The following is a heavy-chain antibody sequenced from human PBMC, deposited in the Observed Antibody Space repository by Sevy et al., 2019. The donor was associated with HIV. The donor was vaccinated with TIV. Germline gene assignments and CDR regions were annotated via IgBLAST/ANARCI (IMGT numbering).Heavy chain of an antibody. CDR2: ISYDGSNK. D-gene: IGHD3-16*02. Sequence: GGSMRLSCAASGFTFSSYAMHWVRQAPGKGLEWVAVISYDGSNKYYADSVKGRFTISRDNSKNTLYLQMNSLRAEDNAGDYCGRDGAGLRLGELSLYHSYFDYWGQGTLVTVSS. V-gene: IGHV3-30-3*01. J-gene: IGHJ4*02. CDR1: GFTFSSYA. CDR3: GRDGAGLRLGELSLYHSYFDY.